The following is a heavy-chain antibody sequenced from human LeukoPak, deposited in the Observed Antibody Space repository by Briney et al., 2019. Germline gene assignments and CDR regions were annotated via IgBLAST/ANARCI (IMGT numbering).Heavy chain of an antibody. CDR3: AKASVVVPAALYDY. J-gene: IGHJ4*02. V-gene: IGHV3-23*01. CDR2: ISGSGGST. CDR1: GFTLSSYA. D-gene: IGHD2-2*01. Sequence: GGSLRLSCAASGFTLSSYAMSWVRQAPGKGLEWVSAISGSGGSTYYADSVKGRFTISRDNSKNTLYLQMNSLRAEDTAVYYCAKASVVVPAALYDYWGQGTLVTVSS.